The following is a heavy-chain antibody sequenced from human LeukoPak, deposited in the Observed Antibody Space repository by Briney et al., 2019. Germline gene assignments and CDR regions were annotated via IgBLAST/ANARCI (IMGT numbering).Heavy chain of an antibody. D-gene: IGHD7-27*01. V-gene: IGHV4-39*07. Sequence: SETLSLTCTVSGASINTTNFYWAWIRQPPGKGLEWIGEINHSGSTNYNPSLKSRVTISVDTSKNQFSLKLSSVTAADTAVYYCARAGLGIADYWGQGTLVTVSS. CDR3: ARAGLGIADY. CDR2: INHSGST. CDR1: GASINTTNFY. J-gene: IGHJ4*02.